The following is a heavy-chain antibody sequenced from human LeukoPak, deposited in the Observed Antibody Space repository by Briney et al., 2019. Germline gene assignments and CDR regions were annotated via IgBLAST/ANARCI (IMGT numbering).Heavy chain of an antibody. CDR2: IYSGGST. J-gene: IGHJ4*02. D-gene: IGHD3-22*01. CDR1: GFTDSSNY. CDR3: ARDRVYDSSGYYYGPPVY. Sequence: GGSLRLSCAASGFTDSSNYMSWVRQAPGKGLEWVSVIYSGGSTYYADSVKGRFTISRDNSKNTLYLQMSSLRAEDTAVYYCARDRVYDSSGYYYGPPVYWGQGTLVTVSS. V-gene: IGHV3-53*01.